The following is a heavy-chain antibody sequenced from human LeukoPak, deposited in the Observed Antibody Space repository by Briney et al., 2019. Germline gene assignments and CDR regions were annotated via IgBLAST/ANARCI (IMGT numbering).Heavy chain of an antibody. V-gene: IGHV4-59*01. J-gene: IGHJ4*02. CDR2: IYYSGST. Sequence: SETLSLTCTVSGGSISSYYWGWIRQPPGKGLEWIGYIYYSGSTNYNPSLKSRVTISVDTSKNQFSLKLSSVTAADTAVYYCARDFDCSSTSCYDQGDYWGQGTLVTVSS. CDR1: GGSISSYY. D-gene: IGHD2-2*01. CDR3: ARDFDCSSTSCYDQGDY.